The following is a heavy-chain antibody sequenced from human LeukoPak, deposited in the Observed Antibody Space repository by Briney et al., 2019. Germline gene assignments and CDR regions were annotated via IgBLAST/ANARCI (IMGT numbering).Heavy chain of an antibody. D-gene: IGHD3-22*01. Sequence: PGTSLRLSCTASGFNFGIYGMHWVRQAPGKGLEWVAVISYDGSNKYYADSVKGRFTISRDNSKSTLYLQMNSLRAEDTALYYCAKVSWPQTSYYDSGGPIQHWGQGTLVTVSS. CDR2: ISYDGSNK. CDR3: AKVSWPQTSYYDSGGPIQH. CDR1: GFNFGIYG. J-gene: IGHJ1*01. V-gene: IGHV3-30*18.